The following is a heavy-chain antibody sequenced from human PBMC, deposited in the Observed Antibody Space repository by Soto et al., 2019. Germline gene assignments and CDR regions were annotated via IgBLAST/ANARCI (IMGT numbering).Heavy chain of an antibody. Sequence: QVQLVQSGAEVKKPGSSVKVSCKASGGTFSSYTISWVRQAPGQGLEWMGRIIPILGIANYAQKFQGRVTITADKSTSTAYMELSSLRSEDTAVYYCARGGYGAWVVSDYRGQGTLVTVSS. V-gene: IGHV1-69*02. J-gene: IGHJ4*02. D-gene: IGHD2-21*01. CDR3: ARGGYGAWVVSDY. CDR2: IIPILGIA. CDR1: GGTFSSYT.